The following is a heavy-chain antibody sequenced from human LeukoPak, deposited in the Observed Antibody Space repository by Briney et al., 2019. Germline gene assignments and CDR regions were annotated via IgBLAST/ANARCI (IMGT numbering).Heavy chain of an antibody. CDR1: GFTFSSYG. CDR3: AKGKSAALLYYFDY. CDR2: IWYDGSNK. Sequence: PGGSLRLSCAASGFTFSSYGMHWVRQAPGKGLEWVAVIWYDGSNKYYADSVKGRFTISRDNSKNTLYLQMDSLRAEDTAVYYCAKGKSAALLYYFDYWGQGTLVTVSS. V-gene: IGHV3-33*06. J-gene: IGHJ4*02. D-gene: IGHD2-21*01.